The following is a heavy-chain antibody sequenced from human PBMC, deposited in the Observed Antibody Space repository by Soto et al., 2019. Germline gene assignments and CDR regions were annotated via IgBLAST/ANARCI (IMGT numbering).Heavy chain of an antibody. D-gene: IGHD5-18*01. CDR2: IYSSGST. J-gene: IGHJ4*02. Sequence: QVQLQESGPGLVKPSETLSLTCTVSGGSISNYYWNWIRQSPGKGLEWIGYIYSSGSTHYNPSLQNRFTISIDTSKNQVSLKVNSVTAADTAVYYCARDHPHSYGVYYFDYWGQGTPVTVSS. CDR3: ARDHPHSYGVYYFDY. V-gene: IGHV4-59*01. CDR1: GGSISNYY.